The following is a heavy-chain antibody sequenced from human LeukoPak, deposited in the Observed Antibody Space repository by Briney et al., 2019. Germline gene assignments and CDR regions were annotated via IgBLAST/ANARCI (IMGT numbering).Heavy chain of an antibody. V-gene: IGHV3-7*01. D-gene: IGHD5-12*01. J-gene: IGHJ4*02. CDR2: IKQDGSEK. Sequence: GGSLRLSXAASGFTFSSYWMSWVRQTPGKGLEWLANIKQDGSEKDYVDSVKGRFTISRDNAKNSLYLQMNSLRAEDTAVYYCARAPGWLRALGFDYWGQGTLVTVSS. CDR3: ARAPGWLRALGFDY. CDR1: GFTFSSYW.